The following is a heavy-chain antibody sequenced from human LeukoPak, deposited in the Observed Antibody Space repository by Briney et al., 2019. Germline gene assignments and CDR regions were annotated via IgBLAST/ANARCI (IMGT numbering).Heavy chain of an antibody. CDR3: ARETGSAVGSTDFDY. CDR2: ISYDGSNK. D-gene: IGHD4-17*01. J-gene: IGHJ4*02. CDR1: GFTFSGYA. V-gene: IGHV3-30-3*01. Sequence: GGSLRLSCVASGFTFSGYAMSWVRQAPGKGLEWVAVISYDGSNKYYADSVKGRFTISRDNSKNTLYLQMNSLRAEDTAVYYCARETGSAVGSTDFDYWGQGTLVTVSS.